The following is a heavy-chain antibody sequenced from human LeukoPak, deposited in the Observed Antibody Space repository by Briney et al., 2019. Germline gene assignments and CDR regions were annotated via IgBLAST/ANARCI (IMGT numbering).Heavy chain of an antibody. CDR2: INSDGSST. CDR3: ARRGAVANAFDI. CDR1: GFTFSSYW. J-gene: IGHJ3*02. Sequence: GGSLRLSCAASGFTFSSYWMHWVRQAPGKGLVWVSRINSDGSSTSYADSVKGRFTISRDNAKNTLYLQMNSLRAEDTAVYYCARRGAVANAFDIWGQGTMVTVSS. V-gene: IGHV3-74*01. D-gene: IGHD6-19*01.